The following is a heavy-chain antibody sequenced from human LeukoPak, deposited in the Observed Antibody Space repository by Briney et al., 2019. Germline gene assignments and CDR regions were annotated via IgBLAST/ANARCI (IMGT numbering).Heavy chain of an antibody. Sequence: ASVKVSCKASGYTITGYYMHWVRQAPGQGLEWMGRINPNSGGTNYAQKFQGRVTMTRDTSISTAYMELSRLRSDDTAVYYCARAYYYDSSGYYRNWGQGTLVTVSS. V-gene: IGHV1-2*06. CDR3: ARAYYYDSSGYYRN. J-gene: IGHJ4*02. CDR2: INPNSGGT. D-gene: IGHD3-22*01. CDR1: GYTITGYY.